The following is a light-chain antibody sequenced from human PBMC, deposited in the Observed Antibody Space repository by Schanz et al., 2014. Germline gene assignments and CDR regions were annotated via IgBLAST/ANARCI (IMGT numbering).Light chain of an antibody. CDR2: DVS. J-gene: IGLJ2*01. CDR3: SSYTSSSTV. V-gene: IGLV2-14*01. CDR1: ASDVGGYNY. Sequence: QSALTQPASVSGSPGQSITISCTGTASDVGGYNYVSWYQQYPGKAPKLLIYDVSHRPSGVSNRFSGSKSGNTASLAITGLQAEDEADYYCSSYTSSSTVFGGGTKLTVL.